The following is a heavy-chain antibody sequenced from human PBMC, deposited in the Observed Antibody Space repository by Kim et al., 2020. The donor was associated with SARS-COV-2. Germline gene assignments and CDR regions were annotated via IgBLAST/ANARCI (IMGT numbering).Heavy chain of an antibody. CDR3: AKIPWGDCSGGSCYVEFDY. CDR1: GFTFSSYG. Sequence: GGSLRLSCAASGFTFSSYGMHWVRQAPGKGLEWVAVIWYDGSNKYYADSVKGRFTISRDNSKNTLYLQMNSLRAEDTAVYYCAKIPWGDCSGGSCYVEFDYWGQGTLVTVSS. D-gene: IGHD2-15*01. J-gene: IGHJ4*02. V-gene: IGHV3-33*06. CDR2: IWYDGSNK.